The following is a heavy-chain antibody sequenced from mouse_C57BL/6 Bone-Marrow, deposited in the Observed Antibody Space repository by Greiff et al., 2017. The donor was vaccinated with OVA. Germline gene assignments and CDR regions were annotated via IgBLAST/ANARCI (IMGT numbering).Heavy chain of an antibody. CDR2: ISSGGSYT. D-gene: IGHD1-1*01. J-gene: IGHJ2*01. V-gene: IGHV5-6*01. CDR1: GFTFSSYG. Sequence: VQLQQSGGDLVKPGGSLKLSCAASGFTFSSYGMSWVRQTPDKRLEWVATISSGGSYTYYPDSVKGRFTISRDNAKNTLYLQMSSLKSEDTAMYYCARHGDYDSFFDYWGQGTTLTVSS. CDR3: ARHGDYDSFFDY.